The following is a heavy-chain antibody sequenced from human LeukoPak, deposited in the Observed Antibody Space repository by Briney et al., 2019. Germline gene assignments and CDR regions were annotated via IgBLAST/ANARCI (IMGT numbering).Heavy chain of an antibody. CDR3: ARDVVGSSIYYDSSGYTFDY. CDR2: IYHSGST. CDR1: GFIFSSYS. Sequence: GSLRLSCAASGFIFSSYSMNWVRQPPGKGLEWIGEIYHSGSTNYNPSLKSRVTISVDKSKNQFSLKLSSVTAADTAVYYCARDVVGSSIYYDSSGYTFDYWGQGTLVTVSS. D-gene: IGHD3-22*01. J-gene: IGHJ4*02. V-gene: IGHV4-4*02.